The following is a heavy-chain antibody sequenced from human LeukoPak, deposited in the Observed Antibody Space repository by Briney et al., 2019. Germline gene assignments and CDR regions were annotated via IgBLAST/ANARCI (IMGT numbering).Heavy chain of an antibody. Sequence: SQTLSLTCAISGDSVSSNSVAWNWIRQSPSRGLEWLGRTYYRSKWYNDYALSVKSRITINPDTSKNQFSLQLNSVTPEDTALYYCAREGPSDYDSFDYWGQGTLVTVSS. V-gene: IGHV6-1*01. CDR2: TYYRSKWYN. CDR3: AREGPSDYDSFDY. D-gene: IGHD3-22*01. J-gene: IGHJ4*02. CDR1: GDSVSSNSVA.